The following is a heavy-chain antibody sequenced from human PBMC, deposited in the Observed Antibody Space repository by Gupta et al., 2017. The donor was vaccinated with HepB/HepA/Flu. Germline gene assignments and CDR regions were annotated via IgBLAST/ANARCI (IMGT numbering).Heavy chain of an antibody. V-gene: IGHV4-39*01. Sequence: QPQLQESGPGLVRPSETLFLTCTVSGGSFRGYSLSWGWIRQPPGTGLEWIGSISYSGTTYYNPSLKSRVAMSEDTSKTQFSLKLSSVTAADTAVYYCARSLVYGVWTNYKKAGYFDYWGQGTLATVSS. D-gene: IGHD4-17*01. CDR2: ISYSGTT. J-gene: IGHJ4*02. CDR1: GGSFRGYSLS. CDR3: ARSLVYGVWTNYKKAGYFDY.